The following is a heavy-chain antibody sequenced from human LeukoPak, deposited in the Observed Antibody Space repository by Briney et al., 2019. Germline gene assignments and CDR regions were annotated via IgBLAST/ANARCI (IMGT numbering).Heavy chain of an antibody. Sequence: QPGGSLRLSCAASGFTFSNYWMHWVRQAPGKGLVWVSHINTDGSSTDYADSVKGRFTISRDNAKNTLYLQMNSLRAEDTAVYYCARDLDGYRSGNGAWGQGTLVTVSS. D-gene: IGHD5-12*01. CDR2: INTDGSST. J-gene: IGHJ5*02. V-gene: IGHV3-74*01. CDR1: GFTFSNYW. CDR3: ARDLDGYRSGNGA.